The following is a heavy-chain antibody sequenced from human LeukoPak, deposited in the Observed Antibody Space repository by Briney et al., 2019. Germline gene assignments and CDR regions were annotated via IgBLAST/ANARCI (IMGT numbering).Heavy chain of an antibody. CDR2: IYPYDTET. CDR3: ARHIGYSAWNPDY. J-gene: IGHJ4*02. CDR1: GYSFTGFW. D-gene: IGHD5-18*01. Sequence: GESLKISCKASGYSFTGFWIGWVRQMPGKGLEWMGIIYPYDTETRYSPSFQGQVTISADKSISTAYLQWSSLKASDTAMYYCARHIGYSAWNPDYWGQGTLVTVSS. V-gene: IGHV5-51*01.